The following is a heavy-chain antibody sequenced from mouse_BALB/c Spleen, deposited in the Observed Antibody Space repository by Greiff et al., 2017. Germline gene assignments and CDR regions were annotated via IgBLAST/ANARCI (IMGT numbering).Heavy chain of an antibody. V-gene: IGHV1-67*01. Sequence: QVQLQQSGPELVRPGVSVKISCKGSGYTFTDYAMHRVKQSHAKSLEWIGVISTYYGNTNYNQKFKGKATMTVDKSSSTAYMELARLTSEDSAIYYGARGYYGSYFDYWGQGTTLTVSS. CDR1: GYTFTDYA. D-gene: IGHD1-1*01. CDR3: ARGYYGSYFDY. CDR2: ISTYYGNT. J-gene: IGHJ2*01.